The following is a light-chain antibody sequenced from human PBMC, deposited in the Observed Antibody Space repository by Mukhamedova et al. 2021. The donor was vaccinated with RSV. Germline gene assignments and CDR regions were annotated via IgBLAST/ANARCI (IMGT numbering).Light chain of an antibody. Sequence: QQKPGQSPVLVIYQDSKRPPGIPERFSGSNSGNTATLTISGTQAMDEADYYCQAWDSSGVFGGGTKLTVL. CDR3: QAWDSSGV. V-gene: IGLV3-1*01. J-gene: IGLJ2*01. CDR2: QDS.